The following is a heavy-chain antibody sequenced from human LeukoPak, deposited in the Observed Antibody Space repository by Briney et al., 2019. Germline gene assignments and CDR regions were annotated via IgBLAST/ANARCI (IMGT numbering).Heavy chain of an antibody. J-gene: IGHJ4*02. CDR2: IHYSGST. CDR1: GDSISSSSYY. V-gene: IGHV4-39*01. CDR3: ARHHIALYGSGSHYFDT. Sequence: SETLSLTCGVSGDSISSSSYYWGWIRQSPGKGLEWIASIHYSGSTYYNPSLKSRVTISVDMSKNLFSLKLSSVTAADTAVYYCARHHIALYGSGSHYFDTWGQGTLVTVSS. D-gene: IGHD3-10*01.